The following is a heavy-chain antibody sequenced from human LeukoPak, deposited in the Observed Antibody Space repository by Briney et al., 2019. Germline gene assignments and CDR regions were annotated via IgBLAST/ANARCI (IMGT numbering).Heavy chain of an antibody. D-gene: IGHD3-3*01. Sequence: SETLSLTCAVSGGSFSGYYWSWIRQPPGKGLEWIGEINHSGSTNYNPSLKSRVTISVDTAKNQFSLKLSSVTAADTAVYYCARGRTYYDFWSGPFTHDYWGQGTLVTVSS. CDR3: ARGRTYYDFWSGPFTHDY. J-gene: IGHJ4*02. V-gene: IGHV4-34*01. CDR2: INHSGST. CDR1: GGSFSGYY.